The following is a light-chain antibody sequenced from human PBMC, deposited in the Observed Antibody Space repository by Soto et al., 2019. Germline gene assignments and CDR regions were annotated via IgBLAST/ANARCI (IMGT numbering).Light chain of an antibody. CDR2: DVS. CDR3: SSYISSSTYV. J-gene: IGLJ1*01. V-gene: IGLV2-14*01. Sequence: QSVLTQPASLSRSPGQSITISCIGTSSDIGRYNYVSWYQQYPGKAPKFIIYDVSNRPSGVSNRFSGSKPGNTASLTISGLQAEDEADYYCSSYISSSTYVFGTGTKVTVL. CDR1: SSDIGRYNY.